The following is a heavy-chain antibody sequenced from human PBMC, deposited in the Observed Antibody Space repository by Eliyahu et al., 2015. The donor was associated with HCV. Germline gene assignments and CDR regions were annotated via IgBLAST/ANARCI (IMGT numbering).Heavy chain of an antibody. Sequence: QVQLQQWGAGLLKPSETLSLTCTVYGGSFSGYYWSWIRQPPGKGLEWIGKXNHSGSTNLQPSLKSRVTISVDTSKNQFSLKLTSVTAADTAVYYCARGRHRDIVATTRGRWFDPWGQGTLVTVSS. CDR3: ARGRHRDIVATTRGRWFDP. J-gene: IGHJ5*02. CDR2: XNHSGST. D-gene: IGHD5-12*01. V-gene: IGHV4-34*01. CDR1: GGSFSGYY.